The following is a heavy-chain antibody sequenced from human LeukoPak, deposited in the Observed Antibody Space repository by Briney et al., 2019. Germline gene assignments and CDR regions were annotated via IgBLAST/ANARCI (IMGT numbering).Heavy chain of an antibody. Sequence: ASVKVSCKASGYTFTGYYMHWVRQAPGQGLEWMGRINPNSGGTNYAQKFQGRVTTTRDTSISTAYMELSRLRSDDTAVYYCARAPLYYGDQNNWFDPWGQGTLVTVSS. D-gene: IGHD4-17*01. CDR1: GYTFTGYY. J-gene: IGHJ5*02. CDR2: INPNSGGT. V-gene: IGHV1-2*06. CDR3: ARAPLYYGDQNNWFDP.